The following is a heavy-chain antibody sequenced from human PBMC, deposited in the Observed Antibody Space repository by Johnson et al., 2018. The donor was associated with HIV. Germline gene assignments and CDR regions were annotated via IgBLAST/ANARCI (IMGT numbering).Heavy chain of an antibody. CDR3: ARERGEGGSYYSFRRDAFDI. CDR1: GFTFSDYY. J-gene: IGHJ3*02. D-gene: IGHD1-26*01. V-gene: IGHV3-11*04. Sequence: QMQLVESGGGLVKPGGSLRLSCAASGFTFSDYYMSWIRQAPGKGLEWVSYISSSGSTIYYADSVKGRFTISRDNAKNSLYLQMNSLRAEDTAVYYCARERGEGGSYYSFRRDAFDIWGQGTMVTVSS. CDR2: ISSSGSTI.